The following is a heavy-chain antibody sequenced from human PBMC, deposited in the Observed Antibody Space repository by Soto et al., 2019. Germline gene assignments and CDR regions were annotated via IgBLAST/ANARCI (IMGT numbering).Heavy chain of an antibody. CDR2: ISENGDRQ. V-gene: IGHV3-30-3*01. CDR3: ARRLATTVSALGY. Sequence: QVQLVQSGGGVVQAGNSLRLSCTASGLTFTSSSFHWVRQAPGKGLEWVAVISENGDRQYSTESVRGRFLISRDSSKNTVYLQMKSLKTEDTGVYFCARRLATTVSALGYWGQGALITVSS. CDR1: GLTFTSSS. J-gene: IGHJ4*02. D-gene: IGHD4-17*01.